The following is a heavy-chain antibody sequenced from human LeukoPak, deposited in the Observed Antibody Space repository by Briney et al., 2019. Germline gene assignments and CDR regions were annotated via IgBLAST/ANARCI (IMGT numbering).Heavy chain of an antibody. J-gene: IGHJ4*02. Sequence: PSGGSLRLSCAASGFTFSSYGMSWVRQAPGKGLEWVSAISGSGGSTNYADSVKGRFTISRDNSKNTLYLQMNSLRAEDTAVYYCAKVPTVLTYYFDYWGQGTLVTVSS. D-gene: IGHD4-23*01. CDR3: AKVPTVLTYYFDY. CDR1: GFTFSSYG. V-gene: IGHV3-23*01. CDR2: ISGSGGST.